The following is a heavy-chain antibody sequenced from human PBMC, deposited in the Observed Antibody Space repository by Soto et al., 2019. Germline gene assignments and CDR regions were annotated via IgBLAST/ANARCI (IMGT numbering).Heavy chain of an antibody. D-gene: IGHD1-26*01. V-gene: IGHV3-73*01. CDR3: ARDRSFASVGATYNWFDP. J-gene: IGHJ5*02. CDR1: GFTFSGSA. Sequence: PGGSLRLSCAASGFTFSGSAMHWVRQASGKGLEWVGRIRSKAKSYATAYAASVKGRFTISRDDSENTAYLQINSLKTEDTAVYYCARDRSFASVGATYNWFDPWGQGTLVTRLL. CDR2: IRSKAKSYAT.